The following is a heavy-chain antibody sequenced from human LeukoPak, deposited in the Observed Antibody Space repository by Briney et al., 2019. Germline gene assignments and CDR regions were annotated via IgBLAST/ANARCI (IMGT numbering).Heavy chain of an antibody. CDR3: ARPGVGHCSSTSCYEYYFDY. V-gene: IGHV5-51*01. CDR2: IYPGDSDT. J-gene: IGHJ4*02. D-gene: IGHD2-2*01. CDR1: GYSFTSYW. Sequence: GESLKISCKGSGYSFTSYWIGWVRQMPGKGLEWMGIIYPGDSDTRYSPSFQGQVTISADKSISTAYLQWSSLKASDTAMYYCARPGVGHCSSTSCYEYYFDYWGQGTLVTVSS.